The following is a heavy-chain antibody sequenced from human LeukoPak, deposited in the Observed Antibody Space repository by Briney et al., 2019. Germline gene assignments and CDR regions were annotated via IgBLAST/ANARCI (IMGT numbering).Heavy chain of an antibody. V-gene: IGHV4-30-2*01. Sequence: SETLSLTCTVSGGSISSGAYYWSWIRQPPGKGLEWIGYIYHSGSTYYNPSLKSRVTISVDRSKNQFSLKLSSVTAADTAVYYCATPRITIFGAPLFDYWGQGTLVTVSS. D-gene: IGHD3-3*01. J-gene: IGHJ4*02. CDR3: ATPRITIFGAPLFDY. CDR2: IYHSGST. CDR1: GGSISSGAYY.